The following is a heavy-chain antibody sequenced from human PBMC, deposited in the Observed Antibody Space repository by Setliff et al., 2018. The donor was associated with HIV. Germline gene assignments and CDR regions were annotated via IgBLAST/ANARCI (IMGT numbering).Heavy chain of an antibody. CDR2: INHSGRT. CDR3: ARGQGCGGGCHYAFEM. Sequence: SETLSLTCAVYGGSFTNYFWSWIRQSPGKGLEWIGEINHSGRTKYNPSLKSRVTMSVDTSKNQFSLKLSSVTAADTAVFYCARGQGCGGGCHYAFEMWGQGTMVTVSS. J-gene: IGHJ3*02. D-gene: IGHD2-21*02. CDR1: GGSFTNYF. V-gene: IGHV4-34*01.